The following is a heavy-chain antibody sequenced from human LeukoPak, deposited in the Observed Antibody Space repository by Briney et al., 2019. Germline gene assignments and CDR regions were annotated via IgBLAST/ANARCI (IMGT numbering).Heavy chain of an antibody. D-gene: IGHD3/OR15-3a*01. Sequence: GGSLRLSCAASGFTFSSYSMNWVRQAPGRGLEWVACISSTSTFKYYSDSVMGRFTISRDNAKKSLYLEMNSLRVEDTAIYYCARVDYNFWSGYKNGLGYYMDLWGKGTTVTVSS. CDR3: ARVDYNFWSGYKNGLGYYMDL. V-gene: IGHV3-21*01. J-gene: IGHJ6*03. CDR2: ISSTSTFK. CDR1: GFTFSSYS.